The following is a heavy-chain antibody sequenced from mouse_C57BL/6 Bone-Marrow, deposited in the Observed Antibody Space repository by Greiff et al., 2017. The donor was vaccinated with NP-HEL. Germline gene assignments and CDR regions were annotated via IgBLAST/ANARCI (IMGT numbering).Heavy chain of an antibody. J-gene: IGHJ1*03. CDR3: ALYDGNYGWYFDV. CDR2: IYPGSGST. V-gene: IGHV1-55*01. CDR1: GYTFTSYW. Sequence: QVQLQQPGAELVKPGASVKMSCKASGYTFTSYWITWVKQRPGQGLEWIGDIYPGSGSTNYNEKFKSKATLTVDTSSSTAYMQLSSLTSEDSAVYDCALYDGNYGWYFDVGGRGTGVTVSA. D-gene: IGHD2-1*01.